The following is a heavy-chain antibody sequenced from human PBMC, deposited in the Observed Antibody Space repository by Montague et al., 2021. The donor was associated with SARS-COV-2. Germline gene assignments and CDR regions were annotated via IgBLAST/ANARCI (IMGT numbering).Heavy chain of an antibody. D-gene: IGHD5-18*01. CDR2: INHSGST. Sequence: SETLSLTCAVYGGSFSGYYWSWIRQPPGKGLEWIGEINHSGSTSYNPSLKSRVTISVDTSKNQFSLKLSSVTAADTAVYYCARGGGYSYGGIDYWGQGTLVTVSS. J-gene: IGHJ4*02. V-gene: IGHV4-34*01. CDR1: GGSFSGYY. CDR3: ARGGGYSYGGIDY.